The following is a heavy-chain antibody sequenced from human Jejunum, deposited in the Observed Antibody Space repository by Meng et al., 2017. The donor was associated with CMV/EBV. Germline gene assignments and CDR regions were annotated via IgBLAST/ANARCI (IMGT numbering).Heavy chain of an antibody. V-gene: IGHV3-74*01. CDR3: ARGYNYNMDV. CDR2: INSDGSST. J-gene: IGHJ6*02. Sequence: SCAASGFPFSRYWMHWVRQAPGKGPVWVSRINSDGSSTSYAESVKGRFTISRDNAKNTLYLQMNSLRAEDTAVYYCARGYNYNMDVWGQGTTVTVSS. CDR1: GFPFSRYW.